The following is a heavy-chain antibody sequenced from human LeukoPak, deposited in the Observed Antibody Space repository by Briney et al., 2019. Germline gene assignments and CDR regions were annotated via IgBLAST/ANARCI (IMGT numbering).Heavy chain of an antibody. Sequence: APVKVSCKASGYTFTSYYMHWVRQAPGQGLEWMGIINPSGGSTSYAQKFQGRATMTRDTSTSTVYMELSSLRSEDTAVYYCARDWVQQQLLLDYWGQGTLVTVSS. CDR2: INPSGGST. J-gene: IGHJ4*02. CDR1: GYTFTSYY. D-gene: IGHD6-13*01. CDR3: ARDWVQQQLLLDY. V-gene: IGHV1-46*01.